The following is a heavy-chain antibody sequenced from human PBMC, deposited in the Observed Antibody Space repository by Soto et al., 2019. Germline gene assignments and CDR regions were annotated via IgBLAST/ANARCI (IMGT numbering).Heavy chain of an antibody. D-gene: IGHD2-2*01. V-gene: IGHV3-53*04. CDR3: ARDRSMVVVAPGY. Sequence: PGGSLRLSCAVSGFTVSSNYMSWVRQAPGKGLEWVSVIYSGGSTYYADSVKGRFTISRHNSKNTLYLQMNSLRVDDTAVYFCARDRSMVVVAPGYWAQGTLVTIPS. CDR1: GFTVSSNY. J-gene: IGHJ4*02. CDR2: IYSGGST.